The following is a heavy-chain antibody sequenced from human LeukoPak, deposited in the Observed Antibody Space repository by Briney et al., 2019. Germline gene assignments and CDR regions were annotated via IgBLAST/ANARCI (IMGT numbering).Heavy chain of an antibody. J-gene: IGHJ4*02. Sequence: SETLSLTCTVSGGSISSYYWSWIRQPPGKGLEWIGRIYTSGSTNYNPSLKSRVTISVDTSKNQFSLKLSSVTAADTAVYYCARGNTMVRGVIITSYYFDYWGQGTLVTVSS. CDR3: ARGNTMVRGVIITSYYFDY. CDR1: GGSISSYY. V-gene: IGHV4-4*08. D-gene: IGHD3-10*01. CDR2: IYTSGST.